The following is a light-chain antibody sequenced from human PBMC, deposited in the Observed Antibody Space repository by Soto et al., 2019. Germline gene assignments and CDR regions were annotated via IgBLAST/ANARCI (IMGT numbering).Light chain of an antibody. Sequence: DIPMTQSPSTLSASVGDRVTITCRASQSISSWLAWYQQKPGKAPKLLIYDASSLESGVPSRLSGSGSGTEFTLTISSLQPDDFATYYCQQYNSYRITFGQGTRLEIK. V-gene: IGKV1-5*01. CDR2: DAS. J-gene: IGKJ5*01. CDR1: QSISSW. CDR3: QQYNSYRIT.